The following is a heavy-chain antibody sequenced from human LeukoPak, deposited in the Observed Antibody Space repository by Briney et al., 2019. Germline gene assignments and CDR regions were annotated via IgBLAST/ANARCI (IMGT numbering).Heavy chain of an antibody. CDR1: GGSISSYY. J-gene: IGHJ4*02. CDR3: ARLRYSYGPFDY. Sequence: SETLSLTCTVSGGSISSYYWSWIRQPPGKGLEWIGYIYYSGSTNYNPSLKSRVTISVDTSKNQFSLKLSSVTAADTAVYYCARLRYSYGPFDYWGQGTLVTVSS. D-gene: IGHD5-18*01. CDR2: IYYSGST. V-gene: IGHV4-59*08.